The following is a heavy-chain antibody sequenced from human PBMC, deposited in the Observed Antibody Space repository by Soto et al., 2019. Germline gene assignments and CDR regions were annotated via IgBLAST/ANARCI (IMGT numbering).Heavy chain of an antibody. CDR1: GYTFTSHV. Sequence: QVQLVQSGAEVKKPGASVKVSCKASGYTFTSHVFTWVRQAPGQGLEWMGWINTYNGNTNYAQNLQGRVTMTTDTSTSTAYMELRSLRSDDTAVYYCARDRDGYNRAFDYWGQGTLVTVSS. CDR2: INTYNGNT. V-gene: IGHV1-18*01. CDR3: ARDRDGYNRAFDY. J-gene: IGHJ4*02. D-gene: IGHD5-12*01.